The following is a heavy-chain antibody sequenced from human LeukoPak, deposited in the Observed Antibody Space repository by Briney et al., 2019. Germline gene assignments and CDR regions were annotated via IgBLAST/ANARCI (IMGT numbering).Heavy chain of an antibody. CDR3: VRPATGYCSSAGCHWDS. D-gene: IGHD2-2*01. Sequence: GGSLRLSCAGSGFTISTHSMYWVRQGPGKGLEWVSSVSASSNFIHYAQSERGRFTISRDNAKNSLHLQMNSLGAQDTAVYYCVRPATGYCSSAGCHWDSWGQGTLVTVSS. V-gene: IGHV3-21*01. CDR2: VSASSNFI. J-gene: IGHJ4*02. CDR1: GFTISTHS.